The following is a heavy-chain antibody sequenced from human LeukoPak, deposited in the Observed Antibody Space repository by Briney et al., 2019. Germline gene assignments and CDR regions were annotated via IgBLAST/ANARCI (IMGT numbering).Heavy chain of an antibody. CDR3: ARAPVVPAATDYFDY. J-gene: IGHJ4*02. D-gene: IGHD2-2*01. V-gene: IGHV1-18*04. CDR2: ISAYNGNT. Sequence: ASVKVSCKASGYTFTGYYMHWVRQAPGQGLEWMGWISAYNGNTNYAQKLQGRVTMTTDTSTSTAYMELRSLRSDDTAVYYCARAPVVPAATDYFDYWGQGTLVTVSS. CDR1: GYTFTGYY.